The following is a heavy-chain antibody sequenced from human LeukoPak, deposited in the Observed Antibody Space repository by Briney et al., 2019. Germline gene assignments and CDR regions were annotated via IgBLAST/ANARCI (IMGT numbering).Heavy chain of an antibody. CDR2: IVVGSGNT. CDR1: GFTFTSSA. J-gene: IGHJ4*02. D-gene: IGHD3-9*01. CDR3: APRNYDILTGPEQGYFDY. V-gene: IGHV1-58*02. Sequence: TSVKVSCKASGFTFTSSAMQWVRQARGQRLEWIGWIVVGSGNTNYAQKFQERVTITRDMSTSTAYMELSSLRSEDTAVYYCAPRNYDILTGPEQGYFDYWGQGTLVTVSS.